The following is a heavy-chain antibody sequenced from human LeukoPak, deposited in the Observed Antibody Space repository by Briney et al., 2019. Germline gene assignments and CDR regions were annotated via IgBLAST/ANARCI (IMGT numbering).Heavy chain of an antibody. CDR1: GGSFSGYY. D-gene: IGHD3-22*01. Sequence: SETLSLTCAVYGGSFSGYYWSWIRQPPGKGLEWIGEINHSGSTNYNPSLKSRVTISVDTSKNQFSLKLSSVTAADTAVYYCARVQGGYLYYYYGMDVWGQGTTVTVSS. J-gene: IGHJ6*02. V-gene: IGHV4-34*01. CDR2: INHSGST. CDR3: ARVQGGYLYYYYGMDV.